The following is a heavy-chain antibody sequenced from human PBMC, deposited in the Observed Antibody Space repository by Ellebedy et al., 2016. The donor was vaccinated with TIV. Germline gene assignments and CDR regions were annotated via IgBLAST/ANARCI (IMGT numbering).Heavy chain of an antibody. D-gene: IGHD6-19*01. Sequence: GESLKISXQASGYTFSNHWIAWVRQMPGKGLEWMGIIYPGDSDARYRASFQGQVTISSDKSINTAYLQWSSLKASDTAIYYCARLRDALADELDYWGQGTLVTVSS. J-gene: IGHJ4*02. CDR3: ARLRDALADELDY. CDR1: GYTFSNHW. V-gene: IGHV5-51*01. CDR2: IYPGDSDA.